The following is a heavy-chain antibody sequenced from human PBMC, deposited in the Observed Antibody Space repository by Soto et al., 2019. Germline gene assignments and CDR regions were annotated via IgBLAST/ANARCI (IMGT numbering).Heavy chain of an antibody. J-gene: IGHJ4*02. CDR1: GGSFSGFY. CDR2: VHHTGNV. Sequence: QVQLQQWGAGLLKPSETLSLTCAVSGGSFSGFYWGWIRQPPGKGLEWIGEVHHTGNVNQNPSPETPVTISMATSQNRFSLKLTSVTAADTAVYSCARISGYSSGWSPIDYWGQGSMVTVSS. D-gene: IGHD6-19*01. V-gene: IGHV4-34*01. CDR3: ARISGYSSGWSPIDY.